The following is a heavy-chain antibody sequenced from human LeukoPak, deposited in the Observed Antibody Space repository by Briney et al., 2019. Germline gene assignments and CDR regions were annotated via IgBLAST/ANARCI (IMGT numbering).Heavy chain of an antibody. J-gene: IGHJ6*03. Sequence: SETLSLTCAVYGGSFSGYYWSWIRQPPGKGLEWIGSIYYSGSTYYNPSLKSRVTISVDTSKNQFSLKLSSVTAADTAVYYCASKIWFGELLTLPWGYYYMDVWGKGTTVTVSS. V-gene: IGHV4-34*01. CDR1: GGSFSGYY. D-gene: IGHD3-10*01. CDR3: ASKIWFGELLTLPWGYYYMDV. CDR2: IYYSGST.